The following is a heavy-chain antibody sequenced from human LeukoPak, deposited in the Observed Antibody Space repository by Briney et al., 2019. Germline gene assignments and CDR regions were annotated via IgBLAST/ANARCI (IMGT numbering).Heavy chain of an antibody. J-gene: IGHJ4*02. CDR3: ARHQGITFGGVTRLSDY. CDR2: ISAYNGNT. Sequence: ASVKVSCKASGYTFTSYGISWVRQAPGQGLEWMGWISAYNGNTNYAQKLQGRVTMTTDTSTSTAYMELRSLRSDDTAVYYCARHQGITFGGVTRLSDYWGQGTLVTVSS. D-gene: IGHD3-16*01. V-gene: IGHV1-18*01. CDR1: GYTFTSYG.